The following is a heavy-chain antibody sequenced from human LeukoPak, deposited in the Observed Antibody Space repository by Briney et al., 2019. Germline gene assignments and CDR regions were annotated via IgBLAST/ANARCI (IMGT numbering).Heavy chain of an antibody. CDR2: INAGNGNT. CDR3: AREPINGYSYGV. J-gene: IGHJ4*02. V-gene: IGHV1-3*01. D-gene: IGHD5-18*01. Sequence: ASVKVSCKASGYTFTGYYMHWVRQAPGQRLEWMGWINAGNGNTKYSQKFQGRVTITRDTSASTAYMELSSLRSEDTAVYYCAREPINGYSYGVWGQGTLVTVSS. CDR1: GYTFTGYY.